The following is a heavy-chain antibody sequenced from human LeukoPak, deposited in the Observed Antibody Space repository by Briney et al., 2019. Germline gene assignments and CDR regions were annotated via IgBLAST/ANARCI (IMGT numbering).Heavy chain of an antibody. V-gene: IGHV1-69*01. CDR2: IIPIFGTA. J-gene: IGHJ6*03. CDR1: GGTFSSYA. Sequence: SVKVSCKASGGTFSSYAISWVRQAPGQGLEWMGGIIPIFGTANYAQKFQGRVTITADESTSTAYMELSSLRSEDTAVYYCASFYGSGSYIPIGVDYYYYYYMDVWGKGTTVTVSS. CDR3: ASFYGSGSYIPIGVDYYYYYYMDV. D-gene: IGHD3-10*01.